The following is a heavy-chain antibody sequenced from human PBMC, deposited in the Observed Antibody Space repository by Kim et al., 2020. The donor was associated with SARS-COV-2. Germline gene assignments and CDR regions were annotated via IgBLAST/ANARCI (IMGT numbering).Heavy chain of an antibody. D-gene: IGHD1-26*01. CDR2: IYSGGSST. CDR1: GFTFSSYA. V-gene: IGHV3-23*03. J-gene: IGHJ4*02. CDR3: AREPTNDY. Sequence: GGSLRLSCAASGFTFSSYAMSWVRQAPGKGLEWVSVIYSGGSSTYYADSVKGRFTISRDNSKNTLYLQMDSLRAEDTAVYYCAREPTNDYWGQGTLVTVSS.